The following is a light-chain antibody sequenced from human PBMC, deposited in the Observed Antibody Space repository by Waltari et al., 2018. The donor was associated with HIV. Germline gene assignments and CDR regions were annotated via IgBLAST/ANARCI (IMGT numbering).Light chain of an antibody. CDR2: KAS. J-gene: IGKJ1*01. CDR1: QIINSW. V-gene: IGKV1-5*03. Sequence: DIQMTQSPCTLSASVGDRVTITCRARQIINSWLAWYQQKPGKVPKPLIYKASILESGVPSRFSGYKSGTEFTLTISSLHPDDFATYYCQHYQTYPCTFGQGTKVEIK. CDR3: QHYQTYPCT.